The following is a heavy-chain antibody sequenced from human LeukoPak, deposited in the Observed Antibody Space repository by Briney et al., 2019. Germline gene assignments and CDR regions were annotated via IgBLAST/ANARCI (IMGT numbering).Heavy chain of an antibody. CDR2: IYYSGST. CDR1: GGSISSYY. CDR3: ARRRSSGGSCYSYYFDY. J-gene: IGHJ4*02. D-gene: IGHD2-15*01. V-gene: IGHV4-59*08. Sequence: PSETLSLTCTVSGGSISSYYWSWIRQPPGKGLEWIGYIYYSGSTNYNPSLKSRVTISVDTSKNQFSLKLSSVTAADTAVYYCARRRSSGGSCYSYYFDYWGQGTLVTVSS.